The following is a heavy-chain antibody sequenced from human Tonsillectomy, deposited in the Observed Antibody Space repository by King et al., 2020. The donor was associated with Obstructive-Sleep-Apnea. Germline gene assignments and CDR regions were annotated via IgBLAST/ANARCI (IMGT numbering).Heavy chain of an antibody. D-gene: IGHD3-22*01. CDR1: GFTFNTYG. V-gene: IGHV3-30*18. J-gene: IGHJ3*02. Sequence: VQLVESGGGVVQPGRSLRLSCAASGFTFNTYGMHWVRQAPGKGLEWVAVISYAGSTKQYGDSAKGRLTVSRDNSKNTLYLQMNSLRAGDTAVYYCAKDTSYYDSSGYFGALDIWGQGTMVTVSS. CDR2: ISYAGSTK. CDR3: AKDTSYYDSSGYFGALDI.